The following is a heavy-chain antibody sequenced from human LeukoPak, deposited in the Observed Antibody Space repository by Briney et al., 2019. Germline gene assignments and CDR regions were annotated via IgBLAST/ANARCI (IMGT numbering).Heavy chain of an antibody. CDR1: GGSISSYY. Sequence: PSETLSLTCTVSGGSISSYYWSWIRQPPGKGLEWIGYIYYSGSTNYNPSLKSRVTISVDTSKNQFSLKLSSVTAADTAVYYCARARLEWELLPAFDIWGQGTMVTVSS. CDR3: ARARLEWELLPAFDI. D-gene: IGHD1-26*01. V-gene: IGHV4-59*01. CDR2: IYYSGST. J-gene: IGHJ3*02.